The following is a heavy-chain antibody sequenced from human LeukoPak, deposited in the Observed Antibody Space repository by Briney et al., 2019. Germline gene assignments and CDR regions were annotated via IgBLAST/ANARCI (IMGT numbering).Heavy chain of an antibody. V-gene: IGHV3-23*01. CDR1: GFTFSSYA. CDR3: AKDEDIVVVPAARAFDY. Sequence: PGGSLRLSCAASGFTFSSYAMSWVRQAPGKGLEWVSAISGSGGSTYYADSVKGRFTISRVNSKNTLYLQMNSLRAEDTAVYYCAKDEDIVVVPAARAFDYWGQGTLVTVSS. D-gene: IGHD2-2*01. CDR2: ISGSGGST. J-gene: IGHJ4*02.